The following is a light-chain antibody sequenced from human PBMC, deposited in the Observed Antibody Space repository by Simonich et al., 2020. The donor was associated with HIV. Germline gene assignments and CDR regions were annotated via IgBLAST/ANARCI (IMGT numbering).Light chain of an antibody. J-gene: IGKJ5*01. V-gene: IGKV1-39*01. CDR2: AAS. CDR3: QQSYSTPIA. Sequence: DIQMTQSPSSLSASVGDRVTITCRASQSISNYLNWYQQKEWKAPKLLIYAASSLQSGVPSKFSGSGSGTDFTLTISSLQPEDFGTYYCQQSYSTPIAFGQGTRLEIK. CDR1: QSISNY.